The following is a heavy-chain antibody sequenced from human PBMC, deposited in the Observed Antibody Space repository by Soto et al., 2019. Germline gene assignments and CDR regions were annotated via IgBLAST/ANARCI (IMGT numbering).Heavy chain of an antibody. CDR1: GASIISINW. CDR3: ARKEGTYYYYYGMDV. J-gene: IGHJ6*02. D-gene: IGHD1-1*01. CDR2: IYHSGST. Sequence: SETLPLTCAVSGASIISINWWSWVPRPPGKGLEWIGEIYHSGSTNYNPSLKSRVTISVDKSKNQFSLKLNSVTAADTAVYYCARKEGTYYYYYGMDVWGQGTTVTVSS. V-gene: IGHV4-4*02.